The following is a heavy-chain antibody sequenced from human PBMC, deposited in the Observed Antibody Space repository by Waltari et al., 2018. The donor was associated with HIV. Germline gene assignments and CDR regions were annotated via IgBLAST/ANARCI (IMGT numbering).Heavy chain of an antibody. V-gene: IGHV3-7*01. J-gene: IGHJ4*02. Sequence: EVQLVESGGGLVQPGGSLRLSCAASGFTFSGDWMSWVRQARGKGLEWVANIKEDGGLEYYVDSVKGRFTISRDNPKNLLFLQMNSLRVEDTAVYYCVRDGPFVDVEYWGQGTLVTVSS. CDR3: VRDGPFVDVEY. CDR2: IKEDGGLE. CDR1: GFTFSGDW. D-gene: IGHD5-12*01.